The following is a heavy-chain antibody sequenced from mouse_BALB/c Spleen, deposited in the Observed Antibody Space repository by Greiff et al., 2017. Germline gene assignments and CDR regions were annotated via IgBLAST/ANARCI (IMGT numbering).Heavy chain of an antibody. CDR1: GFSLTDYG. Sequence: VKLVESGPGLVAPSQSLSITCTASGFSLTDYGVSWIRQPPGKGLEWLGVIWGGGSTYYNSALKSRLSISKDNSKSQVFLKMNSLQTDDTAMYYCAKEGDGSSPFYAMDYWGQGTSVTVSS. V-gene: IGHV2-6-5*01. J-gene: IGHJ4*01. CDR2: IWGGGST. D-gene: IGHD1-1*01. CDR3: AKEGDGSSPFYAMDY.